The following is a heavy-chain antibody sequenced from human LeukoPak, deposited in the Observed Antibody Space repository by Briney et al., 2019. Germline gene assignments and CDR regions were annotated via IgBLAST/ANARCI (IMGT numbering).Heavy chain of an antibody. CDR1: GFTFSDYY. V-gene: IGHV3-11*01. Sequence: GGSLRLSCAASGFTFSDYYMSWIRQAPGKGLEWVSYISSSGSTIYYADSVKGRFTISRDNAKNSLYLQMNSLRAEDTAVYYCARGLVNYDSSGYYWDYWGQGTLVTVSS. J-gene: IGHJ4*02. D-gene: IGHD3-22*01. CDR3: ARGLVNYDSSGYYWDY. CDR2: ISSSGSTI.